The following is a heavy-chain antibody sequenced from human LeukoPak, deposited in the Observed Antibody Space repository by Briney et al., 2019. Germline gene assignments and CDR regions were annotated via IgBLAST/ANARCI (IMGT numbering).Heavy chain of an antibody. CDR3: ARVNVDTPIAFYYYYYMDV. CDR1: GYTFTSYG. V-gene: IGHV1-18*01. J-gene: IGHJ6*03. Sequence: ASVKVSCKASGYTFTSYGISWVRQAPGQGREWMAWISVHNGNTKYAQKFQGRVTMTTDTSTSTAYMELRSLRSDDTAVYYCARVNVDTPIAFYYYYYMDVWGKGTSVTVSS. CDR2: ISVHNGNT. D-gene: IGHD5-18*01.